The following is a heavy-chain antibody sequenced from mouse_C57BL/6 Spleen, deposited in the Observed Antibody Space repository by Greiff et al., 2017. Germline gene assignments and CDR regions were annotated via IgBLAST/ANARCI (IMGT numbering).Heavy chain of an antibody. V-gene: IGHV1-5*01. D-gene: IGHD4-1*02. CDR1: GYTFTSYW. J-gene: IGHJ1*03. CDR3: TRAATGTWYFDV. CDR2: IYPGNSDT. Sequence: EVQLQQSGTVLARPGASVKMSCKTSGYTFTSYWMHWVKQRPGQGLEWIGAIYPGNSDTSYNQKFKGKAKLTAVTSASTAYMELSSLTNEDSAVYYCTRAATGTWYFDVWGTGTTVTVSS.